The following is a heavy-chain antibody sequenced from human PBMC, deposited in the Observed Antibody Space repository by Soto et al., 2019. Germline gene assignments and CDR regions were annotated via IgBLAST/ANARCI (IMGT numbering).Heavy chain of an antibody. CDR2: IYYSGST. CDR3: ARGGIAVAGPDYGMDV. CDR1: GGSISSYY. D-gene: IGHD6-19*01. Sequence: QVQLQESGPGLVKPSETLSLTCTVSGGSISSYYWSWIRQPPGKGLEWIGYIYYSGSTNYNPSLKSRVTISVDTSKNQFSLKLSSVTAADTDVYYCARGGIAVAGPDYGMDVW. J-gene: IGHJ6*01. V-gene: IGHV4-59*01.